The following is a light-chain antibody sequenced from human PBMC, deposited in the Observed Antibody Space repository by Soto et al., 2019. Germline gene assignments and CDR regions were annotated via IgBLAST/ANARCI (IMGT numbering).Light chain of an antibody. Sequence: EIVFTQSPGTLPLSPGERSTLSVSAIQSISNNYLAWYQQKPGQAPRLLIFGASNRATGIPDRFSGSGSGTDFTLTISRLEPEDFVVYSCQQYGSSPTWTFGQGTKVDIK. CDR1: QSISNNY. CDR2: GAS. CDR3: QQYGSSPTWT. V-gene: IGKV3-20*01. J-gene: IGKJ1*01.